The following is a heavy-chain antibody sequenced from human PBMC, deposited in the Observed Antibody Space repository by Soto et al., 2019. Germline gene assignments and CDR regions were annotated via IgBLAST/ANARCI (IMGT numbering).Heavy chain of an antibody. V-gene: IGHV4-4*07. CDR1: GASISGFY. J-gene: IGHJ5*02. Sequence: SETLSLTCTVSGASISGFYWSWIRKSAGKGLEWIGRIYATGTTDYNPSLKSRVMMSVDTSKKQFSLKLRSVTAADTAVYYCVRDGTKTLRDWFDTWGQGMSVTVSS. CDR3: VRDGTKTLRDWFDT. D-gene: IGHD1-1*01. CDR2: IYATGTT.